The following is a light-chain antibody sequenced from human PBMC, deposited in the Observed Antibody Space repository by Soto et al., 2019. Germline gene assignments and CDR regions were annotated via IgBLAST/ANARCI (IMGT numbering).Light chain of an antibody. J-gene: IGKJ5*01. Sequence: DIQMTQSPSSLSASVGDRVTITCQASQDITSYLNWYQHKPGKAPKLLIYDASILEAGVPPRFSGSGSGTDFTFTISSLQPEDIGTYYCQQYDNVFTFGLGTRLEIK. CDR3: QQYDNVFT. CDR2: DAS. V-gene: IGKV1-33*01. CDR1: QDITSY.